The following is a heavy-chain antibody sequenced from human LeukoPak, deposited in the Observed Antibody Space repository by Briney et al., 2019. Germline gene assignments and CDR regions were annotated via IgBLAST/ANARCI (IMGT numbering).Heavy chain of an antibody. CDR3: ARALTSLTYEGY. Sequence: PGGSLRLSCAASGFTFSSYTMHWIRQAPGKGLEWVSSISGSNSYIFYADSVKGRFTVSRDNAKDSLYLQMNSLRAEDTAVYYCARALTSLTYEGYWGQGTLVTVSS. J-gene: IGHJ4*02. CDR2: ISGSNSYI. D-gene: IGHD3-3*01. V-gene: IGHV3-21*01. CDR1: GFTFSSYT.